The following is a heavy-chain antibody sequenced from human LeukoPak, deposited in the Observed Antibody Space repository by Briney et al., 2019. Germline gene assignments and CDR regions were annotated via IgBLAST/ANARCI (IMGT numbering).Heavy chain of an antibody. V-gene: IGHV3-66*01. D-gene: IGHD6-19*01. CDR2: IYSGGST. J-gene: IGHJ6*02. Sequence: GGSLRLSCAASGFTVSSNYMSWVRQAPGEGLEWVSVIYSGGSTYYADSVKGRFTISRDDSKNTLYLQMNSLRAEDTAVYYCARVKGSGWYHYYGMDVWGQGTTVTASS. CDR3: ARVKGSGWYHYYGMDV. CDR1: GFTVSSNY.